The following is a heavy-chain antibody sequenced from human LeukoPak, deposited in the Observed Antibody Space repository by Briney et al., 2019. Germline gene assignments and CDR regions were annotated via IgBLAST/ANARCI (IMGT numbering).Heavy chain of an antibody. J-gene: IGHJ4*02. V-gene: IGHV4-59*01. CDR2: MYHSGGT. D-gene: IGHD7-27*01. CDR3: AATNWGSFDY. Sequence: LEWIGDMYHSGGTNYNPSLKSRVTISADTPKNQFSLKLSSVTAADTAAYYCAATNWGSFDYWGQGTLVTVSS.